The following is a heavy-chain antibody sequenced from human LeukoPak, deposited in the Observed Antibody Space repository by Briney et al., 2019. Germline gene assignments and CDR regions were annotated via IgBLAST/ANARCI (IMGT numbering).Heavy chain of an antibody. CDR3: AKLAGSSYFDSFDI. CDR1: GFTFSSYG. CDR2: IRYDGSNK. V-gene: IGHV3-30*02. Sequence: PGGSLRLSCAASGFTFSSYGMHWVRQAPGKGLEWVAFIRYDGSNKYYADSVKGRFTISRDNSKNTLYLQMNSLRAEDTAVYYCAKLAGSSYFDSFDIWGQGTVVTVSS. J-gene: IGHJ3*02. D-gene: IGHD6-13*01.